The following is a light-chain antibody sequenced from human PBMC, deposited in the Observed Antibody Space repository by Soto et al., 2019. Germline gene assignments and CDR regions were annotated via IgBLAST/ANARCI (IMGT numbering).Light chain of an antibody. Sequence: EIALPQSPGTLSLSQGERATISCRASQSVSSSYLAWYQQKPGQAPRLLIYGASSRATGIPDRFSGSGSGTDFTLTISRLEPEDFAVYYCQQYGSSPLFGQGTRLEIK. CDR1: QSVSSSY. V-gene: IGKV3-20*01. CDR2: GAS. J-gene: IGKJ5*01. CDR3: QQYGSSPL.